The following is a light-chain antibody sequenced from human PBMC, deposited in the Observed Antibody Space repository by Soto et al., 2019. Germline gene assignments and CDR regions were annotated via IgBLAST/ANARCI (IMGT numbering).Light chain of an antibody. J-gene: IGKJ1*01. V-gene: IGKV1-5*03. CDR1: QSISSW. CDR2: KAS. Sequence: DIQMTQSLSTLSASVGDRVTITCRASQSISSWLAWYQQKPGKAPKLLIYKASTLKSGVPSRFSGSGSGTEFTLTISSLQPDDFATYYCQQYNSYSRTFGQGTKVDIK. CDR3: QQYNSYSRT.